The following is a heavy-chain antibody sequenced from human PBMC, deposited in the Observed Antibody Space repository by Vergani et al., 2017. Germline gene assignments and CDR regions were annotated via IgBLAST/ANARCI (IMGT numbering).Heavy chain of an antibody. CDR3: ARASLRALVGYYYYMDV. CDR2: IFPSGNS. J-gene: IGHJ6*03. CDR1: GDSITNGGFS. Sequence: QLQLQESGSGLVKPSQTLSLTCAVSGDSITNGGFSWNWIRQPPGKGPEWIGYIFPSGNSDYNPSLKNRVYISLDKSKNQFSLWVNSVTAADTAVYFCARASLRALVGYYYYMDVWGKGKTVVVSS. V-gene: IGHV4-30-2*01. D-gene: IGHD3-16*02.